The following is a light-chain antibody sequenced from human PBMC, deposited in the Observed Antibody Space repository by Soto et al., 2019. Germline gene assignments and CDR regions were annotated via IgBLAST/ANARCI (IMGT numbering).Light chain of an antibody. CDR1: SSDVGSYNL. V-gene: IGLV2-23*01. Sequence: QSALTQPASVSGSPGQLITISCTGTSSDVGSYNLVSWYQQHPGKAPKLMIYEGSKRPSGVSNRFSGSKSGNTASLTISGLQAEDEADYYCCSYAGSSVFGTGTKVTVL. CDR2: EGS. J-gene: IGLJ1*01. CDR3: CSYAGSSV.